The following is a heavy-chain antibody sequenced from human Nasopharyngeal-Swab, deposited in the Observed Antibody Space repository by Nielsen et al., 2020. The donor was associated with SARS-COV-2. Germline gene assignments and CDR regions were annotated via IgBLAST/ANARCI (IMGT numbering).Heavy chain of an antibody. Sequence: GSLRLSCTVSGGSISSSSYYWSWIRQPPGKGLEWIGNIYYTGSTKYNPSLKSRVTISIDASKYQFSLKLTSVTAADTAVYYCARDRPNYGMDVWGRGTTVTVS. V-gene: IGHV4-61*01. J-gene: IGHJ6*02. CDR3: ARDRPNYGMDV. CDR2: IYYTGST. CDR1: GGSISSSSYY.